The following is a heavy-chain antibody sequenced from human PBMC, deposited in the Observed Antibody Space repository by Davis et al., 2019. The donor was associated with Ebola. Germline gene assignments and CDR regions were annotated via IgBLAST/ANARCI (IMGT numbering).Heavy chain of an antibody. CDR3: AKEEVKYFES. CDR2: IYTGGDT. CDR1: WLDVSHNY. Sequence: GGSLRLSCAASWLDVSHNYISWVRQAPEQGLQWVSLIYTGGDTYYADSVKGRFTIPRDTSKNTVFLQMNSLRVDDTAVYYCAKEEVKYFESWGQGTLVTVSS. J-gene: IGHJ4*02. V-gene: IGHV3-53*01.